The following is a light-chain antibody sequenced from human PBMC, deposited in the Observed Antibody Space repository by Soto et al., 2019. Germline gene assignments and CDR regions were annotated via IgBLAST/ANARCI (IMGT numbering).Light chain of an antibody. CDR3: QQHNNLPLC. V-gene: IGKV3-11*01. J-gene: IGKJ4*01. CDR2: DAS. Sequence: EIVLTQSPATLSLSPGERATLSCRASQSLSVYLAWYQHKPGQAPRLLISDASNRANGIPARFSGSGSGTDFTLTISSLEPEDSAFYFGQQHNNLPLCFGGGTKVEIK. CDR1: QSLSVY.